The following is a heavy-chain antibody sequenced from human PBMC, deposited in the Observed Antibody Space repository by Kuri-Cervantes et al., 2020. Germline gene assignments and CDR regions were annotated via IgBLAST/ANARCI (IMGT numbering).Heavy chain of an antibody. CDR1: GGPISSGSYY. CDR2: IYYSGST. CDR3: VSSKRSITPFDY. D-gene: IGHD2-15*01. Sequence: SETLSLTCTVSGGPISSGSYYWGWIRQPPGKGLEWIGSIYYSGSTYYNPSLKSRVTISVDRSKNQFSLKLRSVTAADTAVYYCVSSKRSITPFDYWGQGTLVTVSS. J-gene: IGHJ4*02. V-gene: IGHV4-39*07.